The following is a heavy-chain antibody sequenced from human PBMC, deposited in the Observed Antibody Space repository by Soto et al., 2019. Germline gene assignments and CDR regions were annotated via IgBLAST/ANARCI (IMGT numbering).Heavy chain of an antibody. Sequence: QVQLVQSGAEVKKPGASVKVSCKASGYTFTGYYMHWVRQAPGQGLEWMGWINANSGGTNYAQKFQGWVTMTRDTSISTAYMELSRLRSDDTAVYYCARSAGDIVVVPAAPADYYYGMDVWGQGTTVTVSS. J-gene: IGHJ6*02. CDR1: GYTFTGYY. V-gene: IGHV1-2*04. CDR3: ARSAGDIVVVPAAPADYYYGMDV. CDR2: INANSGGT. D-gene: IGHD2-2*01.